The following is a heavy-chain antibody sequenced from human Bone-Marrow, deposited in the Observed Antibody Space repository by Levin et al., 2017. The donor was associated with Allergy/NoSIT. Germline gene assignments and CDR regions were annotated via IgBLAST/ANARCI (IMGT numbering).Heavy chain of an antibody. J-gene: IGHJ1*01. CDR1: GFSVSSNY. V-gene: IGHV3-53*01. Sequence: GESLKISCAASGFSVSSNYMNWVRQAPGKGLEWVSVIYSGGRTYYADSVKGRFTISRDNFKNTLDLQMNSLRAEDTAMYYCAREDYYDSGGYSGLYFQHWGLGTLVTVSS. D-gene: IGHD3-22*01. CDR2: IYSGGRT. CDR3: AREDYYDSGGYSGLYFQH.